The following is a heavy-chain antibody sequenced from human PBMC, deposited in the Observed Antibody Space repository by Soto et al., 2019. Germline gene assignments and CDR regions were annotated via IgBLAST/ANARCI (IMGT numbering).Heavy chain of an antibody. J-gene: IGHJ6*02. CDR1: GFTFSSYS. CDR2: ISSSSSYI. Sequence: GGSLRLSCAASGFTFSSYSMKWVRQAPGKGLEWVSYISSSSSYIYYADSVKGRFTISRDNAKNSLYLQMNSLTDEDTAVYYCARVGPSIAAADGYYRMDVWGQGTKVTVSS. CDR3: ARVGPSIAAADGYYRMDV. V-gene: IGHV3-48*02. D-gene: IGHD6-13*01.